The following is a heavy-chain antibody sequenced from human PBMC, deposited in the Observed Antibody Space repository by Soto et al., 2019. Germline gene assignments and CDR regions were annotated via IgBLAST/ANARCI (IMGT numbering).Heavy chain of an antibody. CDR2: ISGSGGTI. CDR1: GFTLSSYS. CDR3: ARETGLRSSGWSYYFDF. D-gene: IGHD6-19*01. V-gene: IGHV3-48*02. Sequence: VQLVESGGGMVQPGWSLRVSCAASGFTLSSYSMHWVRQAPGKGLEWVSYISGSGGTIYYADSVKGRFTISRDNAKNSLSVQMNSLRDEDTAVYFCARETGLRSSGWSYYFDFWGQGTRVTVSS. J-gene: IGHJ4*02.